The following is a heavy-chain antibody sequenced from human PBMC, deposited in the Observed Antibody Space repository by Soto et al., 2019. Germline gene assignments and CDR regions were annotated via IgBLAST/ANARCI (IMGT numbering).Heavy chain of an antibody. Sequence: GGSLRLSCAASGFTFSSYEMNWVRQAPGKGPEWVSRINDDGISTNYADSVKGRFTISRDNAKNTLYLQMNALRVEDTAVYYCTRGPRSTSTGTGAFWGQGTLVTVSS. D-gene: IGHD1-1*01. J-gene: IGHJ4*02. V-gene: IGHV3-74*01. CDR1: GFTFSSYE. CDR2: INDDGIST. CDR3: TRGPRSTSTGTGAF.